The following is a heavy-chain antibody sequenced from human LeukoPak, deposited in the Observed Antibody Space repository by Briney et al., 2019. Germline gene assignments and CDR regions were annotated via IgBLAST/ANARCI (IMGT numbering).Heavy chain of an antibody. Sequence: SETLSLTCTVSGGSIRNSNYFWGWVRQPPGKGLEWIACISYGGTTYYNTALKSRVTISIDASKNQFSLKLSSVTAADTAVYYCADDYDIMPGQWYFHMEVWGKGTTVTVSS. CDR3: ADDYDIMPGQWYFHMEV. V-gene: IGHV4-39*01. CDR2: ISYGGTT. CDR1: GGSIRNSNYF. D-gene: IGHD3-9*01. J-gene: IGHJ6*03.